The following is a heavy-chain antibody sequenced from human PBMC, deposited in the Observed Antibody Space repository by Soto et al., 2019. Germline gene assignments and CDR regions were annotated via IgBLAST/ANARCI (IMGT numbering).Heavy chain of an antibody. Sequence: QVQLVESGGGVVQPGRSLRLSCAASGFTFSSYGMHWVRQAPGKGLEWVAVVWYDGSNKYYEDSVKGRFTISRDNSKNTLYLQMNSLRAEDTAVYYCARDNNPRYCSGGSCYSDAFDIWGRGTMVTVSS. CDR3: ARDNNPRYCSGGSCYSDAFDI. CDR2: VWYDGSNK. J-gene: IGHJ3*02. D-gene: IGHD2-15*01. V-gene: IGHV3-33*01. CDR1: GFTFSSYG.